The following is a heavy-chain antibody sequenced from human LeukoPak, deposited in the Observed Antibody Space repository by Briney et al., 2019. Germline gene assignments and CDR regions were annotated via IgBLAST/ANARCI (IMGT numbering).Heavy chain of an antibody. Sequence: HPGGPLRLSCAASGFTFSSYAMHWVRQAPGKGLEWVAVISYDGSNKYYADSVKGRFTISRDNSKNTLYLQMNSLRAEDTAVYYCAREYGGTPFDYWGQGTLVTVSS. J-gene: IGHJ4*02. V-gene: IGHV3-30-3*01. CDR1: GFTFSSYA. D-gene: IGHD4-23*01. CDR2: ISYDGSNK. CDR3: AREYGGTPFDY.